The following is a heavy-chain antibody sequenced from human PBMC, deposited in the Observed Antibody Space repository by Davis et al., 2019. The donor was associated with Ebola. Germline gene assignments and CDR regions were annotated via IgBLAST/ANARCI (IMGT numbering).Heavy chain of an antibody. CDR3: AKDLPAYYDFWSGYYDY. J-gene: IGHJ4*02. CDR2: IYSGGST. V-gene: IGHV3-66*02. Sequence: GESLKISCAASGFTFSTYSMSWVRQAPGKGLEWVSVIYSGGSTYYADSVKGRFTISRDNSKNTLYLQMNSLRAEDTAVYYCAKDLPAYYDFWSGYYDYWGQGTLVTVSS. CDR1: GFTFSTYS. D-gene: IGHD3-3*01.